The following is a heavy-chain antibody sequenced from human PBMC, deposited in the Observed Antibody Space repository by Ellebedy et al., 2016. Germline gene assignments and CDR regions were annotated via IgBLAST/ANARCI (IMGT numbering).Heavy chain of an antibody. CDR3: ARDGSEWSRDY. CDR2: IVFSGTAT. V-gene: IGHV3-21*01. J-gene: IGHJ4*02. Sequence: GESLKISXAASGFTFNIAGMTLVRQAPGKGLEWVATIVFSGTATYYSDSVKGRFIISRDNAKNSLFLQMNSLRVEDTAVYYCARDGSEWSRDYWGQGTLVTVSS. D-gene: IGHD3-3*01. CDR1: GFTFNIAG.